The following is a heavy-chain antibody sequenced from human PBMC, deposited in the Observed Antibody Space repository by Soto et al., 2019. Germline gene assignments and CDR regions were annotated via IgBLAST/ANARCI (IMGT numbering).Heavy chain of an antibody. CDR3: TRPRYDGSGTPFDH. Sequence: GSLRLSCAASGFTFSNAWMHWVRQAPGKGLVWVSGINGDGKTATYADSVKGRFIISRDNAKNILYLQMNSLTAEDTAVYYCTRPRYDGSGTPFDHWGQGSLVTVSS. CDR2: INGDGKTA. CDR1: GFTFSNAW. V-gene: IGHV3-74*01. D-gene: IGHD3-22*01. J-gene: IGHJ4*02.